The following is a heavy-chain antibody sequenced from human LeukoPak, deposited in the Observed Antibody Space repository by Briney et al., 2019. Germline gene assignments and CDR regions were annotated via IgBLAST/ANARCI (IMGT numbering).Heavy chain of an antibody. V-gene: IGHV3-48*01. CDR3: AKDTTGTAALIDY. D-gene: IGHD1-1*01. CDR1: GFTFSSYS. J-gene: IGHJ4*02. CDR2: ISSSSSTI. Sequence: GGSLRLSCAASGFTFSSYSMNWVRQAPGKGLEWVSYISSSSSTIYYADSVKGRFTISRDSAKNSLYLQMNSLRAEDTALYYCAKDTTGTAALIDYWGQGTLVTVSS.